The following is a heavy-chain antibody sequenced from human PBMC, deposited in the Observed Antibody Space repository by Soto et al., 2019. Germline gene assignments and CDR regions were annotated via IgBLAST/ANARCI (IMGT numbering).Heavy chain of an antibody. CDR3: ARELSPTYYDSSGYHGAHY. D-gene: IGHD3-22*01. CDR2: ISYDGSNK. V-gene: IGHV3-30-3*01. CDR1: GFTFSSYA. J-gene: IGHJ4*02. Sequence: QVQLVESGGGVVQPGRSLRLSCAASGFTFSSYAMHWVRQAPGKGLEWVAVISYDGSNKYYADSVKGRFTISRDNSKNTLYLQMNSLRAEDTAVYYCARELSPTYYDSSGYHGAHYWGQGTLVTVSS.